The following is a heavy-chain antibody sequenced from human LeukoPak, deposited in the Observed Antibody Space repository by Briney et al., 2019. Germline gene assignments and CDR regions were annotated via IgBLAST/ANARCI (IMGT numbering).Heavy chain of an antibody. Sequence: SETLSLTCAVYGGSFSGYYWSWIRQPPGKGLEWIGEINHSGSTNYNPSLKSRVTISVDTSKNQFSLKLSSVTAADTAVYYCARQSYDVLTGYKKGGSDYWGQGTLVTVSS. J-gene: IGHJ4*02. CDR3: ARQSYDVLTGYKKGGSDY. D-gene: IGHD3-9*01. V-gene: IGHV4-34*01. CDR2: INHSGST. CDR1: GGSFSGYY.